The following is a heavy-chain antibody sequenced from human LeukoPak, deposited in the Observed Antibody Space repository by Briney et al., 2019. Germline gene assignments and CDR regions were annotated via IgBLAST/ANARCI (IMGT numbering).Heavy chain of an antibody. CDR1: GGSFTGYY. D-gene: IGHD3-10*01. J-gene: IGHJ5*02. V-gene: IGHV4-34*01. Sequence: SETLSLTCGVHGGSFTGYYWSWIRQPPGKGLEWIGEINHSGSTNYNPSLKSRVTISVDTSKNQFSLKLSSVTAADTAVYYCARCPVYGSGSYFGVRAKRDNWFDPWGQGTLVTVSS. CDR2: INHSGST. CDR3: ARCPVYGSGSYFGVRAKRDNWFDP.